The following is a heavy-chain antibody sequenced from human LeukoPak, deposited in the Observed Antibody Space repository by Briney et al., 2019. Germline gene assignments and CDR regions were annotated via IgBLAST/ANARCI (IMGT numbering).Heavy chain of an antibody. V-gene: IGHV3-7*01. D-gene: IGHD6-19*01. CDR3: ATDTSSWYQPYY. J-gene: IGHJ4*02. CDR1: GFTFSSYW. Sequence: GGSLRLSCAASGFTFSSYWMSWVRQAPGKGLEWVANIEQDGSEKYYVDSVKGRFTISRDNSKNTLYLQMNSLRVEDTAVYYCATDTSSWYQPYYWGQGTLVTVSS. CDR2: IEQDGSEK.